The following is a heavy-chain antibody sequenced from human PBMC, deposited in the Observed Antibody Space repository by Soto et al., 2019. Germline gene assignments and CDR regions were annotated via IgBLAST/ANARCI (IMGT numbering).Heavy chain of an antibody. CDR2: SSDRRTGNT. CDR3: TTWLTAHFDY. CDR1: GFTFSSYT. V-gene: IGHV3-23*01. D-gene: IGHD2-21*02. J-gene: IGHJ4*02. Sequence: LSLSCAASGFTFSSYTLNWVRRAPGKGLEWVATSSDRRTGNTHYSDSVRGRFTLSRDYSRNILFLQMDSLRADDTALYYCTTWLTAHFDYWGRGTQVTVSS.